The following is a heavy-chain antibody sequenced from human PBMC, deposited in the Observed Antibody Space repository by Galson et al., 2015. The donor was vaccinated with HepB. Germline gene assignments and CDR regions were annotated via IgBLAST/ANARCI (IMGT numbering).Heavy chain of an antibody. Sequence: SVKVSCKASGYTFTGYYMHWVRQAPGQGLEWMGWINPNSGGTNYAQKFQGRVTMTRDTSISTAYMELSRLRSDDTAVYYCARALYDFWSGYLGFDYWGQGTLVTVSS. CDR2: INPNSGGT. V-gene: IGHV1-2*02. CDR3: ARALYDFWSGYLGFDY. CDR1: GYTFTGYY. J-gene: IGHJ4*02. D-gene: IGHD3-3*01.